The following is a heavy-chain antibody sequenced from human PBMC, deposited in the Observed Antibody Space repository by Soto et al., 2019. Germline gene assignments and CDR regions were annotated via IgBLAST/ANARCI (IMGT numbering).Heavy chain of an antibody. V-gene: IGHV4-39*01. Sequence: SETLSLTCIVSGGSISSSYYWDWIRQPPGKGLEWIGSIYYSGTTYYSPSLKSRVTISVDTSKNQFSLKLSSVTAADTAVYYCARHLPHYYDSSGLRDGLDVWGQGTTVTVSS. J-gene: IGHJ6*02. CDR1: GGSISSSYY. D-gene: IGHD3-22*01. CDR2: IYYSGTT. CDR3: ARHLPHYYDSSGLRDGLDV.